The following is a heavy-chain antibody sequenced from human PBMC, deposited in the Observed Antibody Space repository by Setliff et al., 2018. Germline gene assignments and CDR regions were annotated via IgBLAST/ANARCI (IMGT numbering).Heavy chain of an antibody. D-gene: IGHD4-17*01. CDR2: IYYSGST. J-gene: IGHJ4*02. CDR3: AGSTVTQVDY. CDR1: GGSIRSYY. Sequence: SETLSLTCTVSGGSIRSYYWNWNRQPPGKGLEWIGYIYYSGSTNYNPSLKSRVTISVDTSKNHFSLKLSSVTAADTAVYYCAGSTVTQVDYWGQGTLVTVSS. V-gene: IGHV4-59*08.